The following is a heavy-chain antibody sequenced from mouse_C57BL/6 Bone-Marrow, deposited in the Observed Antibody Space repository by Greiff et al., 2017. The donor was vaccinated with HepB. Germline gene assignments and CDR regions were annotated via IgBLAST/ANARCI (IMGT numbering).Heavy chain of an antibody. CDR2: IDPNSGGT. Sequence: LQPGAELVKPGASVKLSCKASGYTFTSYWMHWVKQRPGRGLEWIGRIDPNSGGTKYNEKFKSKATLTVDKPSSTAYMQLSSLTSEDSAVYYCARGGITTVVAPYFDYWGQGTTLTVSS. V-gene: IGHV1-72*01. CDR3: ARGGITTVVAPYFDY. D-gene: IGHD1-1*01. J-gene: IGHJ2*01. CDR1: GYTFTSYW.